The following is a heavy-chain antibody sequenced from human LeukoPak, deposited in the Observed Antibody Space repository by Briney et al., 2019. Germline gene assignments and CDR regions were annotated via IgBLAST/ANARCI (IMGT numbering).Heavy chain of an antibody. D-gene: IGHD4-17*01. V-gene: IGHV4-59*02. Sequence: SETLSLTRTVSGASVSSFYWSWIRQPPGKGLEWIGYMYYSDRTNYNPSLKSRATISVDPSNRQISLSLTSVTAADTAFYYCARTRAPYGDYLKYFDHWGQGVLVTVSS. CDR3: ARTRAPYGDYLKYFDH. CDR1: GASVSSFY. J-gene: IGHJ4*02. CDR2: MYYSDRT.